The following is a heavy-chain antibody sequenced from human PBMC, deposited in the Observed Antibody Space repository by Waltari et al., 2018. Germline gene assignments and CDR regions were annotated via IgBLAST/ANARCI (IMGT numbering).Heavy chain of an antibody. D-gene: IGHD6-13*01. V-gene: IGHV1-2*02. J-gene: IGHJ6*02. CDR3: ARAARWSSSWSYLLPPDV. CDR1: GYTFTGYY. Sequence: QVQLVQSGAEVKKPGASVKVSCKASGYTFTGYYMHWVRQAPGQGLEWMGWINPNSGGTNYAQKLQGRVTMTRDTSISTAYMELSRLRSDDTAVYYCARAARWSSSWSYLLPPDVWGQGTTVTVSS. CDR2: INPNSGGT.